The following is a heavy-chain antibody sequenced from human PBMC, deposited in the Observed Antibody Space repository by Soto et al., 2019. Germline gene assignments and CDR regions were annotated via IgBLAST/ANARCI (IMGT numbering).Heavy chain of an antibody. V-gene: IGHV2-5*02. CDR1: GFSLSTTGMA. CDR2: IYWDDDK. CDR3: AHKRHDWFDP. J-gene: IGHJ5*02. Sequence: SGPTLVKPTQTLTLTCTFSGFSLSTTGMAVGWIRQPPGKALEWLALIYWDDDKRYSPSLKSRLTITKGTSKNQVVLTMTNMDPVDTGTYYCAHKRHDWFDPWGQGTLVTVSS.